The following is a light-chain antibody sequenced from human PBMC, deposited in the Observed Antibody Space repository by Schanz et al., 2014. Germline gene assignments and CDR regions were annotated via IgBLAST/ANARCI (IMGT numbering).Light chain of an antibody. CDR3: QHRFNWPWR. J-gene: IGKJ1*01. CDR1: QSVSSN. V-gene: IGKV3D-20*02. Sequence: EIVMTQSPATLSVSPGERATLSCRASQSVSSNLAWYQQKPGQAPRLLIYGASSRATGIPDRFSGSGSGTDFTLTIIRLEPEDFAVYYCQHRFNWPWRFGQGTKLEIK. CDR2: GAS.